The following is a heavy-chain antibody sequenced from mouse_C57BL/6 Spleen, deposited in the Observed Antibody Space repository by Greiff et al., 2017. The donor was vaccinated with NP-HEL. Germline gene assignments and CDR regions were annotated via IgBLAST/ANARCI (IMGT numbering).Heavy chain of an antibody. Sequence: QVQLKQSGAELVRPGTSVKMSCKASGYTFTNYWIGWAKQRPGHGLEWIGDIYPGGGYTNYNEKFKGKATLTADKSSSTSYMQFSSLTSEDSAIYYCARGLLGAMDYWGQGTSVTVSS. CDR3: ARGLLGAMDY. CDR1: GYTFTNYW. V-gene: IGHV1-63*01. J-gene: IGHJ4*01. D-gene: IGHD2-3*01. CDR2: IYPGGGYT.